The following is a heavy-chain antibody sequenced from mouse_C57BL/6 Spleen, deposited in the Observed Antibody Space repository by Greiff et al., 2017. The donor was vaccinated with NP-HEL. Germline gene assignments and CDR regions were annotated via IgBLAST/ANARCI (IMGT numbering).Heavy chain of an antibody. Sequence: VQLQQSGAELMKPGASVKLSCKATGYTFTGYWIEWVKQRPGHGLEWIGEILPGSGSTNYNEKFKGKATFTADTSSNTAYMQLSSLTTEDSAIYYCERWRRCITTVVGYFDYWGQGTTLTVSS. V-gene: IGHV1-9*01. CDR3: ERWRRCITTVVGYFDY. CDR1: GYTFTGYW. J-gene: IGHJ2*01. D-gene: IGHD1-1*01. CDR2: ILPGSGST.